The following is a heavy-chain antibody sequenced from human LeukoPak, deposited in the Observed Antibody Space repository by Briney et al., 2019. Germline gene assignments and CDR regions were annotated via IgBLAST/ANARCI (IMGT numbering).Heavy chain of an antibody. J-gene: IGHJ6*03. D-gene: IGHD4-17*01. CDR2: INHSGST. CDR3: ARLTVTGGLYYYYYMDV. CDR1: GGSFSGYY. Sequence: SETLSLTCAVYGGSFSGYYWSWIRQPPGKGLEWIGEINHSGSTNYNPSLKSRVTISVDTSKNQFSLKLSSVTAADTAVYYCARLTVTGGLYYYYYMDVWGKRTTVTVSS. V-gene: IGHV4-34*01.